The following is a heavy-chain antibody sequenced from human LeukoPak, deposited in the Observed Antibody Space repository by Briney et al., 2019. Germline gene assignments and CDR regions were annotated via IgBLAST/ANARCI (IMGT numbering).Heavy chain of an antibody. D-gene: IGHD4-11*01. CDR1: GFAFSSYW. CDR2: INSDGSST. Sequence: GGSLRLSCAASGFAFSSYWMHWVRQAPGKGLAWVSRINSDGSSTTYADSVQGRFTISRDNAKNTLYLQMNSLRAGDTAVYYCARSVYSYYANWFDPWGQGTLVTVSS. V-gene: IGHV3-74*01. J-gene: IGHJ5*02. CDR3: ARSVYSYYANWFDP.